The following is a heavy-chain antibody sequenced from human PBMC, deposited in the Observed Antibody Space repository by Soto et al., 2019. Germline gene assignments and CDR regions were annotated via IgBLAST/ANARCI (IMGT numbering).Heavy chain of an antibody. CDR2: IVPVFGRP. Sequence: ASVKVSCKASGGSFSNLGISWVRQAPGQGLEWMGGIVPVFGRPNYAQRFRGRLTITADESTSTGYMELISLRSDDTAVYYCAREGSGYNFWGQGTQVTVSS. D-gene: IGHD5-12*01. CDR3: AREGSGYNF. CDR1: GGSFSNLG. V-gene: IGHV1-69*13. J-gene: IGHJ4*02.